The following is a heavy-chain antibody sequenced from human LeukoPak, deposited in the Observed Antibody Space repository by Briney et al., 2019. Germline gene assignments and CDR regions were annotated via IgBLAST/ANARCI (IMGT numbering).Heavy chain of an antibody. CDR1: GYTFTSYD. D-gene: IGHD3-10*01. CDR3: ARDVGVLLWFGELLAELDY. V-gene: IGHV1-18*01. J-gene: IGHJ4*02. CDR2: MNPNSGNT. Sequence: ASVKVSCKASGYTFTSYDINWVRQATGQGLEWMGWMNPNSGNTNYAQKLQGRVTMTTDTSTSTAYMELRSLRSDDTAVYYCARDVGVLLWFGELLAELDYWGQGTLVTVSS.